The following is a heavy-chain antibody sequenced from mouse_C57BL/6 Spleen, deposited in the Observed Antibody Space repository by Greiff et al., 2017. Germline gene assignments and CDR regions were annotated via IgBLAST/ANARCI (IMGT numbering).Heavy chain of an antibody. V-gene: IGHV1-69*01. Sequence: QVQLQQPGAELVMPGASVKLSCKASGYTFTSYWMNWVKQRPGQGLEWIGEIDPSDSYTNYNQKFKGKSTLTVDKSSSTAYMQLSSLTSEDSAVYYCARWDYYGSSYGWFAYWGQGTLVTVSA. CDR2: IDPSDSYT. J-gene: IGHJ3*01. CDR3: ARWDYYGSSYGWFAY. D-gene: IGHD1-1*01. CDR1: GYTFTSYW.